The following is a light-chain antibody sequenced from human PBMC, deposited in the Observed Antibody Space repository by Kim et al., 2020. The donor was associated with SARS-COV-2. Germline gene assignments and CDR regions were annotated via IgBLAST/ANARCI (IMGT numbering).Light chain of an antibody. CDR3: QQYGSSPPYT. Sequence: CPENRATRACMASLSVSSVYLAWYQQKPGQAPRLLIYGASSRATGIPDRFSGSGSGTDFTLTISRLEPEDFAVYYCQQYGSSPPYTFGQGTKLEI. CDR1: LSVSSVY. J-gene: IGKJ2*01. V-gene: IGKV3-20*01. CDR2: GAS.